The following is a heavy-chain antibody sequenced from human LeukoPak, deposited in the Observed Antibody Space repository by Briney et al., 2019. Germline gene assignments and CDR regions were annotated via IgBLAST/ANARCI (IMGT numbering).Heavy chain of an antibody. CDR1: GFTFSSYW. Sequence: GGSLRLSCAASGFTFSSYWMSWVRQAPGKGLEWVANIKQDGSEKYYVDSVKGRFTISRDNAKNSLYLQMNSLRAEDTAVYYCARGCGADCYTFNYWGQGTLVTVSS. J-gene: IGHJ4*02. D-gene: IGHD2-21*02. V-gene: IGHV3-7*04. CDR2: IKQDGSEK. CDR3: ARGCGADCYTFNY.